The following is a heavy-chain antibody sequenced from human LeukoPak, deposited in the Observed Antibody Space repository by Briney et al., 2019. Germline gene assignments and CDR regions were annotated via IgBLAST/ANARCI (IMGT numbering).Heavy chain of an antibody. J-gene: IGHJ6*04. V-gene: IGHV5-10-1*01. D-gene: IGHD2-2*03. CDR3: ARLDIVVVPAASSSMDV. Sequence: GSALEISWKGSGFFFTSYLISVVRQLPGKGLEWMGRIDPSDSYTNYSPSFQGHVTISADKSISTAYLQWSSLKASDTAMYYCARLDIVVVPAASSSMDVWGKGTTVTVSS. CDR1: GFFFTSYL. CDR2: IDPSDSYT.